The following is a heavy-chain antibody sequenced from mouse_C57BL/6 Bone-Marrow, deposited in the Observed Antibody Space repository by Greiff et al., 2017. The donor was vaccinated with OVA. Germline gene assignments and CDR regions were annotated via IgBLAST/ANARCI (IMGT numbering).Heavy chain of an antibody. CDR2: IHPNSGST. D-gene: IGHD1-1*01. V-gene: IGHV1-64*01. Sequence: VQLQQPGAELVKPGASVKLSCKASGYTFTSYWMHWVKQRPGQGLEWIGMIHPNSGSTNYNEKFKSKATLTVDKSSSTAYMQLSSLTSEDSAVYYCARARYYGSSSYYFDYWGQGTTLTVSS. J-gene: IGHJ2*01. CDR3: ARARYYGSSSYYFDY. CDR1: GYTFTSYW.